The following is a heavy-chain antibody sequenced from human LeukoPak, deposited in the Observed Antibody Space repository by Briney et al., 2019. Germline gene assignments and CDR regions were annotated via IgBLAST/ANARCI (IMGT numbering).Heavy chain of an antibody. D-gene: IGHD2-8*01. V-gene: IGHV3-23*01. CDR2: ISGYGRST. Sequence: GGSLRLSCAASGFTFNNYAVSWVRQAPGKGLEWVSVISGYGRSTQIADSMKGRFTISRDNSKNMLFLEMNSLRVEDTAVYYCARVNEVTNDYFDYWGQGTLVTVSS. CDR3: ARVNEVTNDYFDY. J-gene: IGHJ4*02. CDR1: GFTFNNYA.